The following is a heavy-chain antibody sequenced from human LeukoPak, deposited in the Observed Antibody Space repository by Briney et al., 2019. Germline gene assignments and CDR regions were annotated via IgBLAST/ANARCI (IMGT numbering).Heavy chain of an antibody. CDR1: LDSTTSNF. Sequence: ETLSLTCTVSLDSTTSNFWSWVRQPPGKGLEWIGEIHRSGSPNYNPSLQSRVTISIDRSRNQIVLELSSVTAADTAVYYCAREILGGFNPGAYWGQGILVPVSS. CDR3: AREILGGFNPGAY. CDR2: IHRSGSP. D-gene: IGHD1-14*01. J-gene: IGHJ4*02. V-gene: IGHV4-4*02.